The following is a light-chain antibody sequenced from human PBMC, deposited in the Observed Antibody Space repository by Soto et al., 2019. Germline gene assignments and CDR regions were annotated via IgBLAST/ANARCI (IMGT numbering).Light chain of an antibody. CDR3: QQYNNWPPIT. CDR2: GAF. V-gene: IGKV3-15*01. J-gene: IGKJ5*01. CDR1: QSVKIN. Sequence: EMVMTQSPATLSVSPGERATLSCRASQSVKINLAWYQQKPGQAPRLLIYGAFTRATGIAARFSGSGSGTEFTLTISNLQSEDFAVYYCQQYNNWPPITFGQGTRVEIK.